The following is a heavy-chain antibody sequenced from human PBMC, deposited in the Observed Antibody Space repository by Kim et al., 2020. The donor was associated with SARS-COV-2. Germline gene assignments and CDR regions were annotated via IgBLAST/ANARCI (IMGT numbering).Heavy chain of an antibody. CDR2: GSVE. CDR3: ARGATAFDY. J-gene: IGHJ4*02. Sequence: GSVEPYGDSVKGRFTISRDDSKNTLYLQMNSLRPEDTAMYYCARGATAFDYWGQGTLVTVSS. D-gene: IGHD1-1*01. V-gene: IGHV3-30*01.